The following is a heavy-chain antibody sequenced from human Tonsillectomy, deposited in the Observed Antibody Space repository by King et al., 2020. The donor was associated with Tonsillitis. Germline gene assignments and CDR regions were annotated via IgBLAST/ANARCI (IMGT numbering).Heavy chain of an antibody. CDR3: ARGLVVVAGYYYYGMDV. D-gene: IGHD2-15*01. V-gene: IGHV2-5*01. CDR2: IYWNDDK. CDR1: GFSLSTSGVA. Sequence: TLKESGPTLAKPTQTLTLTCTFSGFSLSTSGVAVGWIRQPPGKALEWLALIYWNDDKRYSPSLKSRLTITKDTSKNQVVLTMTNMDPVDTAPYYCARGLVVVAGYYYYGMDVWGQGTTVTVSS. J-gene: IGHJ6*02.